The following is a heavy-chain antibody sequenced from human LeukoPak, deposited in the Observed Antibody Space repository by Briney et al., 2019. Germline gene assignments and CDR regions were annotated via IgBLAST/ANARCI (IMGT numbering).Heavy chain of an antibody. Sequence: PSETLSLTCAVYGGSFSGYYWSWIRQPPGKGLEWIGEINHSGSTNYNPSLKGRVTISVDTSKNQFSLKLSSVTAADTAVYHCARGGPAAGTLRYYYYGMDVWGQGTTVTVSS. D-gene: IGHD6-13*01. CDR2: INHSGST. J-gene: IGHJ6*02. V-gene: IGHV4-34*01. CDR1: GGSFSGYY. CDR3: ARGGPAAGTLRYYYYGMDV.